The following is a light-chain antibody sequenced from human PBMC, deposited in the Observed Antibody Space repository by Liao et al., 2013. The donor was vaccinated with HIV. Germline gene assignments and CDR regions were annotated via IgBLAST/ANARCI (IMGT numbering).Light chain of an antibody. CDR2: QDY. CDR1: RLGDNY. V-gene: IGLV3-1*01. CDR3: QVWDSTSDVV. J-gene: IGLJ1*01. Sequence: SYELTQPPSVSVSPGQTASITCSGDRLGDNYACWYQQKPGQSPVLVIYQDYKRPSGIPERFSGSNSGNTATLTISRVEAGDEADYYCQVWDSTSDVVFGTGTKVTVL.